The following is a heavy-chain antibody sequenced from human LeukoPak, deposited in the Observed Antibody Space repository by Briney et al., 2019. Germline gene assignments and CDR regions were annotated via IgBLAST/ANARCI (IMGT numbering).Heavy chain of an antibody. Sequence: SETLSLTCTVSGYSISSGYYWGWIRQPPGKGLEWIGSIYHSGSTNYNPSLKSRVTISVDKSKNQFSLKLSSVTAADTAVYYCARESGVTMIVGAPDAFDIWGQGTMVTVSS. CDR3: ARESGVTMIVGAPDAFDI. J-gene: IGHJ3*02. CDR1: GYSISSGYY. V-gene: IGHV4-38-2*02. CDR2: IYHSGST. D-gene: IGHD3-22*01.